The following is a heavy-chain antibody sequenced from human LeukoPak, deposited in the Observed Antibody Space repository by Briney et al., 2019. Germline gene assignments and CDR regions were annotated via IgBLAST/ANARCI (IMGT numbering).Heavy chain of an antibody. CDR2: IYYSGST. Sequence: WIRQPPGKGLEWIGSIYYSGSTYYNPSLKSRVTISVDTSKNQFSLKLSSVTAADTAVYYCASFTGYSSGWPPSRYFDYWGQGTLVTVSS. D-gene: IGHD6-19*01. CDR3: ASFTGYSSGWPPSRYFDY. J-gene: IGHJ4*02. V-gene: IGHV4-39*01.